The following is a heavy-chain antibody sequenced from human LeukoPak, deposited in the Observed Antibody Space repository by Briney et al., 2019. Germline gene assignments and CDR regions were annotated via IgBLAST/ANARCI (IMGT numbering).Heavy chain of an antibody. Sequence: ASVKVSCKVSGYTLTELSMHWVRQAPGKGLEWMGGFDPEDGETIYAQKFQGRVTMTEDTSTDTAYMELSSLRSEDTAVYYCAKDLSWGATTGKDAFDIWGQGTMVTVSS. D-gene: IGHD1-26*01. CDR2: FDPEDGET. V-gene: IGHV1-24*01. CDR3: AKDLSWGATTGKDAFDI. CDR1: GYTLTELS. J-gene: IGHJ3*02.